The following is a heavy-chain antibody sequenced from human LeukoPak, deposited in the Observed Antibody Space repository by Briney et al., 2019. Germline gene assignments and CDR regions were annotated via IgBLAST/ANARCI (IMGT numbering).Heavy chain of an antibody. V-gene: IGHV5-51*01. CDR1: GYRFSSYW. D-gene: IGHD2-21*02. CDR2: VYPADSEI. J-gene: IGHJ4*02. Sequence: GESLKISCKASGYRFSSYWIDWVRQMPWKGLEWMGVVYPADSEIEYGPSFEGQVTVSADKSTSTAYLQWSSLKASDNAMYYCARLADCGGDCYWGGYFDYWGQGVPVTVSS. CDR3: ARLADCGGDCYWGGYFDY.